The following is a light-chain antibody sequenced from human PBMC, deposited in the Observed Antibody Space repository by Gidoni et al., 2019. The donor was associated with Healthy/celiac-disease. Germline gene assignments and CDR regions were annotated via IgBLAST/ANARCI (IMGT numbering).Light chain of an antibody. CDR1: QSVSSY. V-gene: IGKV3-11*01. CDR3: QQRSNWPRPT. Sequence: ELVLTQSPATLSLSPGERATLSCRASQSVSSYLAWYQQKPGQATRLLIYDASNRATGIPARFSGSGSGTDFTLTISSLEPEDFAVYYCQQRSNWPRPTFGQGTKVEIK. CDR2: DAS. J-gene: IGKJ1*01.